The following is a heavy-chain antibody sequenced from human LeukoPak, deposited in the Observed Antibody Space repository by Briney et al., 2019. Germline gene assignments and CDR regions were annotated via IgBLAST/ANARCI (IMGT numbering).Heavy chain of an antibody. D-gene: IGHD6-6*01. CDR1: GYTSTNYD. CDR3: ARGGYYSSSSRFVY. CDR2: MNPNSGNT. Sequence: ASVKVSCKASGYTSTNYDINWVRQATGQGLEWMGWMNPNSGNTGYAQRFQGRVIITTNTSISTAYMELSSLRSEDTAVYYCARGGYYSSSSRFVYWGQGTLVTVSS. V-gene: IGHV1-8*03. J-gene: IGHJ4*02.